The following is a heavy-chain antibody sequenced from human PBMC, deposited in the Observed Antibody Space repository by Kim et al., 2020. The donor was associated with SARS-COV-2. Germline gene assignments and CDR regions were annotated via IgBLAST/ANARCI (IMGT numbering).Heavy chain of an antibody. V-gene: IGHV4-38-2*02. CDR3: ARGDYDIWSGYYSFPFDY. CDR1: GYSISSGYY. J-gene: IGHJ4*02. D-gene: IGHD3-3*01. CDR2: IYHSGST. Sequence: SETLSLTCTVSGYSISSGYYWGWIRQPPGKGLEWIGSIYHSGSTYYNPSLKSRVTISVDTSKNQFSLKLSSVTAADTAVYYCARGDYDIWSGYYSFPFDYWGQGTLVTVSS.